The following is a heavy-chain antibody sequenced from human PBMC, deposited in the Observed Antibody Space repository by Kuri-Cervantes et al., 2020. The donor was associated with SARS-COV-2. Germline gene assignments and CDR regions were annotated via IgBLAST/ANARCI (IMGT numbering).Heavy chain of an antibody. CDR2: ISGNGGST. V-gene: IGHV3-23*01. Sequence: GGSLRLSCAASGFTFSIYGMHCVRQAPGKGLEWVSAISGNGGSTYYADSVKGRFTISRDNSKNTLYLQMNSLRADDTAVYYCAKFPVLLVRSLSWYFDLWGRGTLVTVSS. J-gene: IGHJ2*01. D-gene: IGHD3-10*01. CDR1: GFTFSIYG. CDR3: AKFPVLLVRSLSWYFDL.